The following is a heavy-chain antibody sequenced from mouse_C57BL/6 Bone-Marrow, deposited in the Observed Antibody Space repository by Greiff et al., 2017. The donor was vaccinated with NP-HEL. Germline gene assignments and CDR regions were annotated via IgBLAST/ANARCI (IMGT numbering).Heavy chain of an antibody. D-gene: IGHD2-2*01. CDR1: GFSLTSYG. Sequence: VHLVESGPGLVQPSQRLSITCTVSGFSLTSYGVHWVRQPPGKGLEWLGVIWSGGSTDYNAAFISRLSISKDNSKSQVFFKMNSLQADDTAIYYCAVLYYGYLYWYFDVWGTGTTVTVSS. V-gene: IGHV2-4*01. CDR3: AVLYYGYLYWYFDV. CDR2: IWSGGST. J-gene: IGHJ1*03.